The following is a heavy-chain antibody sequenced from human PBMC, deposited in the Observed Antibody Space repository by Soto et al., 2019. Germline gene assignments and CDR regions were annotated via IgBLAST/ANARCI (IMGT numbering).Heavy chain of an antibody. D-gene: IGHD3-22*01. CDR3: APAPYYYDSSGYDAFDI. CDR2: ISGSGGST. J-gene: IGHJ3*02. Sequence: PGGSLRLSCAASGFTFSSYAMSWVRQAPGKGLEWVSAISGSGGSTYYADSVKGRFTISRDNSKNTLYLQMNSLRAEDTAVYYCAPAPYYYDSSGYDAFDIWGQGTMVTVSS. CDR1: GFTFSSYA. V-gene: IGHV3-23*01.